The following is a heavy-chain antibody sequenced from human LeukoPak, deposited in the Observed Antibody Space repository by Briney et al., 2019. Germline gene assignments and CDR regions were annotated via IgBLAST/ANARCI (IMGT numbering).Heavy chain of an antibody. D-gene: IGHD6-13*01. CDR1: GYTLTELS. CDR3: ARGSSTWSYGMDV. J-gene: IGHJ6*02. CDR2: INPNSGGT. Sequence: GASVKVSCKVSGYTLTELSMHWVRQAPGQGLEWMGWINPNSGGTNYAQKFQGWVTMTRDTSISTDYMEVSRLKSDDTAVYYCARGSSTWSYGMDVWGQGTTVIVSS. V-gene: IGHV1-2*04.